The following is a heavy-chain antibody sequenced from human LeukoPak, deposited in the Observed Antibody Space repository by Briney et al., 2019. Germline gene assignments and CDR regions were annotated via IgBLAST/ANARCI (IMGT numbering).Heavy chain of an antibody. Sequence: PGGSLRLSCAASGFTFSSYAMSWVRQAPGKGVEWVSAISGSGGGISTYYADFVKGRFTIPRDNSKNTLFLQMNSLTAEDTAVYYCTKHASYYYGSGDDYWGQGTLVTVSS. CDR2: ISGSGGGIST. CDR1: GFTFSSYA. J-gene: IGHJ4*02. D-gene: IGHD3-10*01. CDR3: TKHASYYYGSGDDY. V-gene: IGHV3-23*01.